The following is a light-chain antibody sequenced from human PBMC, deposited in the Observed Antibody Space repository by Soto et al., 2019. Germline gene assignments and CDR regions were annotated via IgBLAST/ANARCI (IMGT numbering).Light chain of an antibody. J-gene: IGKJ1*01. CDR1: QSISSW. Sequence: DIQMTQSPSALSASVGDRATITWRASQSISSWLAWYQQKPGKAPKLLIYAASSLQSGVPSRFSGSGSGTEFTLTISSLQPDHFATYYCQHYNSYSEAFGQGTKVDIK. V-gene: IGKV1-5*01. CDR3: QHYNSYSEA. CDR2: AAS.